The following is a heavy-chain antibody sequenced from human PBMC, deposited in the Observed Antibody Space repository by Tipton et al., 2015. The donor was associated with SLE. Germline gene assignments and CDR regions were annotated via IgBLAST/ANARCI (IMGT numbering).Heavy chain of an antibody. CDR1: GYTFTSHH. D-gene: IGHD1-26*01. J-gene: IGHJ4*02. CDR2: ISIYNGNT. V-gene: IGHV1-18*01. CDR3: TGVRTGSISGF. Sequence: QLVQSGAEVKKPGASVKVSCEAFGYTFTSHHISWVRQTPGQGLEWMGWISIYNGNTNYAQKFLGRVTMTTDTSTSTAYMELRSLGSDDPAVYYCTGVRTGSISGFGGRGTLVAVSP.